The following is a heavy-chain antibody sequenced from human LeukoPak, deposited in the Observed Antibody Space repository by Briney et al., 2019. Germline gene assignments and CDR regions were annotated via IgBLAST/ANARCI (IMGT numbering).Heavy chain of an antibody. CDR1: GYTFTSYG. J-gene: IGHJ4*02. D-gene: IGHD2-15*01. Sequence: ASVKVSCKASGYTFTSYGISWVRQAPGQGLEWMGWISTYNGPTNYPQNLQGRVTMTTDTSTSTAYMELRSLRSDDTAVYYCASGPTYCSGGSCWVGNYWGQGTLVTVSS. V-gene: IGHV1-18*01. CDR3: ASGPTYCSGGSCWVGNY. CDR2: ISTYNGPT.